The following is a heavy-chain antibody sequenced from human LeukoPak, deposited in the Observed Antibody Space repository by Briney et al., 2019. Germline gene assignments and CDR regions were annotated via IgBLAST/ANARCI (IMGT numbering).Heavy chain of an antibody. CDR3: ARVRRGYSSTLFDY. D-gene: IGHD5-18*01. J-gene: IGHJ4*02. CDR1: GGSISSGGYY. V-gene: IGHV4-31*03. Sequence: TLSLTCTVSGGSISSGGYYWSWIRQHPGKGLEWIGYIYYSGSTYYNPSLKSRVTISVDTSKNQFSLKLSSVTAADTAVYYCARVRRGYSSTLFDYWGQGTLVTVSS. CDR2: IYYSGST.